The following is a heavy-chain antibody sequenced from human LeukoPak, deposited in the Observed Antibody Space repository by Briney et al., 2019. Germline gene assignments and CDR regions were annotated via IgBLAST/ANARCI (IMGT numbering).Heavy chain of an antibody. CDR3: TTEWDIVVKPAAPIDDY. CDR1: GFSFSYAW. V-gene: IGHV3-15*01. CDR2: IKSKTDGGGTT. D-gene: IGHD2-2*01. Sequence: GGSLRLSCAASGFSFSYAWMRWVRQAPGKGLEWVGRIKSKTDGGGTTDYAAPVRGRFTISRDDSKNTLYLQMNSLKVEDTAVYFCTTEWDIVVKPAAPIDDYWGQGTLVTVSS. J-gene: IGHJ4*02.